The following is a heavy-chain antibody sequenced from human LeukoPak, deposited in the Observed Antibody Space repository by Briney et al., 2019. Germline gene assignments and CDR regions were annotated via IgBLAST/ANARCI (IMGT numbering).Heavy chain of an antibody. CDR2: IRSKAYGGTT. CDR3: TRERDSVVVPAKPPPDAFDI. Sequence: PGGSLRLSCTASGFTFGDYAMSWFRQAPGKGLEWVGFIRSKAYGGTTEYAASVKGRFTISRDDSKSIAYLQMNSLKTEDTAVYYCTRERDSVVVPAKPPPDAFDIWGQGTMVTVSS. J-gene: IGHJ3*02. V-gene: IGHV3-49*03. CDR1: GFTFGDYA. D-gene: IGHD2-2*01.